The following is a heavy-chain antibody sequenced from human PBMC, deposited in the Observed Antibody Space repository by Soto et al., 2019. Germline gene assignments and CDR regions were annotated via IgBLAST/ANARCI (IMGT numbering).Heavy chain of an antibody. V-gene: IGHV4-4*02. CDR3: ARRYGSCFDY. CDR1: GVSISSGDW. Sequence: SETLSLTCAVSGVSISSGDWWSWVRQSPGKGLEWIGEIHHSGSINYNPSLKSRVFISVDKSKNQFSLKLSSVTAADTAVYYCARRYGSCFDYWGQGTLVTVSS. D-gene: IGHD5-18*01. J-gene: IGHJ4*02. CDR2: IHHSGSI.